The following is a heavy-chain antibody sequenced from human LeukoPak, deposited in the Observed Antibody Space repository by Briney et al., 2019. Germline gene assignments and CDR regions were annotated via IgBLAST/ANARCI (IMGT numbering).Heavy chain of an antibody. CDR2: ISYDGSNK. V-gene: IGHV3-30-3*01. J-gene: IGHJ4*02. D-gene: IGHD1-26*01. CDR1: GFTLSSYA. CDR3: AREMGALQILGDFDY. Sequence: RGSLRLSCAASGFTLSSYAFHWVRPAPAKGREWVGVISYDGSNKYYADSVRGRFTISRDNSKNTLYLQMNSLRAEDTAVYYCAREMGALQILGDFDYWGQGTLVTVSS.